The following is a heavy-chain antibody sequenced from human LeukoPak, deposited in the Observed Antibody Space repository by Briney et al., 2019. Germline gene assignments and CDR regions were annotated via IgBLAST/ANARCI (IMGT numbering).Heavy chain of an antibody. D-gene: IGHD5-24*01. Sequence: GASVTVSCRASGGTFSSYAISWLRQAPGQGLEWMGGIIPIFGTANYAQKFQGRVTITTDESTSTAYMELSSLRSEDTAVYYCARSPVRWLPFDYWGQGTLVTVSS. V-gene: IGHV1-69*05. J-gene: IGHJ4*02. CDR1: GGTFSSYA. CDR2: IIPIFGTA. CDR3: ARSPVRWLPFDY.